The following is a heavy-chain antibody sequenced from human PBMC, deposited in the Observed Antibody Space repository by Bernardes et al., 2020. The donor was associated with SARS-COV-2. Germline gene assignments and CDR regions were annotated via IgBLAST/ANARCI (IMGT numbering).Heavy chain of an antibody. CDR3: ARRFCTASGCSANFYGLGV. D-gene: IGHD2-8*02. Sequence: SLRLSCAASVFTFNNHGMHWVRQAPGKGLEWVAVIWYDVSTKYYTDSVKGRFTISRDNSKNMLYLQMNGLREEDTAIYYCARRFCTASGCSANFYGLGVWGLGTTVIVSS. CDR1: VFTFNNHG. V-gene: IGHV3-33*01. CDR2: IWYDVSTK. J-gene: IGHJ6*02.